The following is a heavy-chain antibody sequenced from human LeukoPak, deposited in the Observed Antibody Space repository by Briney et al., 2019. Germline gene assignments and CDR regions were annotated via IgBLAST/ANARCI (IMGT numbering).Heavy chain of an antibody. J-gene: IGHJ4*02. Sequence: PSETLSLTCTVSGGSLSSSSYYWGWIRQPPGKGLEWIGSIYYSGSTYYNPSLKSRVTISVDTSKNQFSLKLSSVTAADTAVYYCATRRSRYYYDSSGYHQFDYWGQGALVTVSS. V-gene: IGHV4-39*01. D-gene: IGHD3-22*01. CDR3: ATRRSRYYYDSSGYHQFDY. CDR2: IYYSGST. CDR1: GGSLSSSSYY.